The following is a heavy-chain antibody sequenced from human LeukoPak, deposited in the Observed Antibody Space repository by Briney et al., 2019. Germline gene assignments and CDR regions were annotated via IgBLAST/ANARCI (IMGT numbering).Heavy chain of an antibody. V-gene: IGHV1-2*02. J-gene: IGHJ6*03. CDR3: ARAFDPLYYYYYMDV. CDR1: GYSSTGYY. D-gene: IGHD3-9*01. CDR2: INPNSGGT. Sequence: GASVKVSCKASGYSSTGYYMHWVRQAPGQGLEWMGWINPNSGGTNYAQKFQGRVTMTRDTSISTAYMELSRLRSDDTAVYYCARAFDPLYYYYYMDVWGKGTTVTVSS.